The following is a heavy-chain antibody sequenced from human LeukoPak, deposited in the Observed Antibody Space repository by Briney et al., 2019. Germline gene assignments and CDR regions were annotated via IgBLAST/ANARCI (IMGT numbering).Heavy chain of an antibody. D-gene: IGHD1-26*01. CDR3: AKDDSGSYFY. Sequence: PGGSLRLSCAASGFTFSSCGMSWVRQAPGKGLEWVSGISSGGGGTYYADSVKGRFTISRDNSKNTLYLQMNSLRAEDTAVYYCAKDDSGSYFYWGQGTLVTVSS. J-gene: IGHJ4*02. CDR1: GFTFSSCG. V-gene: IGHV3-23*01. CDR2: ISSGGGGT.